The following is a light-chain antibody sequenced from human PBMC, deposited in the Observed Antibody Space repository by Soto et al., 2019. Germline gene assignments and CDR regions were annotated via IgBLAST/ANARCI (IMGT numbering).Light chain of an antibody. CDR3: CSYAGSSTYV. CDR1: SRDVGSYNL. J-gene: IGLJ1*01. CDR2: EGS. Sequence: QSALTQPASVSGFPGQSIAISCTGTSRDVGSYNLVSWYQQHPGKAPKVMIYEGSKRRSGVSDRFSGSKSGNTASLTISGLQADDEADYYCCSYAGSSTYVFGTGTKVTVL. V-gene: IGLV2-23*01.